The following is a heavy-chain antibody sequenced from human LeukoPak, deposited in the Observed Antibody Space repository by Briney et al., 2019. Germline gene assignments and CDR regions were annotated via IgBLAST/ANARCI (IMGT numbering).Heavy chain of an antibody. J-gene: IGHJ5*02. Sequence: GGSLRLSCTCSGFTFADFGMTWFRQAPGKGLEWVTHIRSKAYGGTAEYAASVRGRFTVSRDDSKSIAYLNMSNLKIDDTSVYFCSRGYALSAWLFDPWGQGTLVTVSS. CDR1: GFTFADFG. CDR3: SRGYALSAWLFDP. CDR2: IRSKAYGGTA. D-gene: IGHD6-19*01. V-gene: IGHV3-49*03.